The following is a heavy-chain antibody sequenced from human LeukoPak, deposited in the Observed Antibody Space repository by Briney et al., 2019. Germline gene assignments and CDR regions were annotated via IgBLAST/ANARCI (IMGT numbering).Heavy chain of an antibody. V-gene: IGHV3-30-3*01. D-gene: IGHD2-2*01. CDR1: GFTFSSYA. CDR3: ARDTLYCSSTSCQTYYYYGMDV. CDR2: ISYDGSNK. Sequence: PGRSLRLSSAASGFTFSSYAMHWVRQAPGKGLEWVAVISYDGSNKYYADSVKGRFTISRDNSKNTLYLQMNSLRAEDTAVYYCARDTLYCSSTSCQTYYYYGMDVWGQGTTVTVSS. J-gene: IGHJ6*02.